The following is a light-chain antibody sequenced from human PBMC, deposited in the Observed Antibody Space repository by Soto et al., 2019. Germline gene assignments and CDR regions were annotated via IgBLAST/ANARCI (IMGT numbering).Light chain of an antibody. J-gene: IGLJ3*02. CDR3: QVWDSSSDHPGV. CDR1: NTGSKS. V-gene: IGLV3-21*02. CDR2: DDS. Sequence: SYELTQPPSVSVAPGQTARMTWGGNNTGSKSVHLYQQKPGQAPVLVVYDDSDRPAWIPERFSGSNSGNTATLTISRVEAGDEADYSCQVWDSSSDHPGVFGGGTKVTVL.